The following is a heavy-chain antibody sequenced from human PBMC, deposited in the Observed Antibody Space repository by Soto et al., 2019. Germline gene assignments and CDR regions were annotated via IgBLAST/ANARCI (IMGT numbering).Heavy chain of an antibody. CDR2: INPKSGGT. Sequence: SAGKVCCKASGYTFTVYDMHWLRQAPGQGLEWMGWINPKSGGTMYPQKFQGRVTMTWDTSISTAYMALTRLRSDDTAVYYCARDLAKRRATACIDYPGQAPLLTLS. CDR1: GYTFTVYD. J-gene: IGHJ4*02. CDR3: ARDLAKRRATACIDY. V-gene: IGHV1-2*02.